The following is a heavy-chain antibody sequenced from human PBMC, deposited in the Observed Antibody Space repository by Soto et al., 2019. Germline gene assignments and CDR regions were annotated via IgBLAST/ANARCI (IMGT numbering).Heavy chain of an antibody. CDR3: ARPTAARELVY. Sequence: ASVKVSCKASGHTFTHYYVHWVRQAPGQGLEWMGIINPSGDSTTYAQNFQGRVTMTRDTSTSTVYMELSSLRSEDTAVYYCARPTAARELVYWGQGTLVTVSS. V-gene: IGHV1-46*01. CDR2: INPSGDST. J-gene: IGHJ4*02. CDR1: GHTFTHYY. D-gene: IGHD6-6*01.